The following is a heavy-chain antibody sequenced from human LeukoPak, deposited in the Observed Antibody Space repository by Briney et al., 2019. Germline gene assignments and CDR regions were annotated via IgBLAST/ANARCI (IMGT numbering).Heavy chain of an antibody. J-gene: IGHJ4*02. D-gene: IGHD3-10*01. CDR1: GFTFSSYT. CDR3: AKRSDDYHGSTSYPYYFND. V-gene: IGHV3-23*01. CDR2: ISKGGDNT. Sequence: GGSLRLSCAASGFTFSSYTMSWVRQAPGKGLEWVSPISKGGDNTFYADSVKGRFSISRDNSKNTLSLQMNSLRAEDTAAYYCAKRSDDYHGSTSYPYYFNDWGQGTLVTVSS.